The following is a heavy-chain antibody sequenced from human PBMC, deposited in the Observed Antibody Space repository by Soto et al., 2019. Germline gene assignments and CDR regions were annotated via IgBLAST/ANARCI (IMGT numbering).Heavy chain of an antibody. J-gene: IGHJ4*02. D-gene: IGHD3-16*02. CDR3: ANLAVGDYIWGSYRQTLDY. V-gene: IGHV3-23*01. Sequence: GGSLRLSCAASGFTFSSYAMSWVRQAPGKGLEWVSAISGSGGSTYYADSVKGRFTISRDNSKNTLYLQMNSLRAEDTAVYYCANLAVGDYIWGSYRQTLDYWGQGTLVTVSS. CDR1: GFTFSSYA. CDR2: ISGSGGST.